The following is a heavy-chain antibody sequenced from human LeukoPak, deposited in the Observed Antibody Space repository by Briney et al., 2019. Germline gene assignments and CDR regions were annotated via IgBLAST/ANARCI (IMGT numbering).Heavy chain of an antibody. CDR1: GGSFSGYY. J-gene: IGHJ4*02. V-gene: IGHV4-34*01. Sequence: PSETLSLTCAVYGGSFSGYYWSWIRQPPGKGLEWIGKINHSGNTNYNPSLKSRVTISLHTSKNQFSLKLSSVTAADTAVYYCARGYRRYSQQLGFDYWGQGTLVTVSS. CDR3: ARGYRRYSQQLGFDY. D-gene: IGHD6-13*01. CDR2: INHSGNT.